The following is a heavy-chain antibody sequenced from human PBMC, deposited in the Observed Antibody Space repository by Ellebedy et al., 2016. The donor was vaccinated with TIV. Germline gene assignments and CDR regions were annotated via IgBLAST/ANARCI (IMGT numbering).Heavy chain of an antibody. CDR3: TRVIPSQPFTDY. Sequence: GGSLRLSCVASGLTLSSYAMHWVRQAPGKGLEWVALISHDGSKKFYTDSVKGRFAISRDNSKNTLYLEMNSLRPEDTALYYCTRVIPSQPFTDYWGQGTLVTVSS. J-gene: IGHJ4*02. D-gene: IGHD1-1*01. CDR2: ISHDGSKK. V-gene: IGHV3-30*09. CDR1: GLTLSSYA.